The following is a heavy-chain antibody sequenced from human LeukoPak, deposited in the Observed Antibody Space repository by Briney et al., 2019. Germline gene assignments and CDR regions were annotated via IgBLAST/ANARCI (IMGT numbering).Heavy chain of an antibody. V-gene: IGHV3-13*01. CDR3: ARSSRYCSGGSCYAYYYDSSALDY. CDR1: GFTFSSYD. CDR2: IGTAGDT. Sequence: GGSLRPSCAASGFTFSSYDMHWVRQATGKGLEWVSAIGTAGDTYYPGSVKGRFTISRENAKNSLYLQMNSLRAGDTAVYYCARSSRYCSGGSCYAYYYDSSALDYWGQGTLVTVSS. J-gene: IGHJ4*02. D-gene: IGHD2-15*01.